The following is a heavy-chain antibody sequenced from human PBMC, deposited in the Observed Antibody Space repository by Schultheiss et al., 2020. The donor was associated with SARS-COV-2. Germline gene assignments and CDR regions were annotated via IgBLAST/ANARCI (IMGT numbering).Heavy chain of an antibody. CDR3: ARERVGVFDY. CDR2: IYSGGNT. V-gene: IGHV3-53*01. CDR1: EFSVSSNF. Sequence: GGSLRLSCAASEFSVSSNFMNWVRQAPGKGLEWVSVIYSGGNTYYADSVKGRFTISRDNSKNTLYLQMNSLRAEDTAVYYCARERVGVFDYWGQGTLVTVSS. J-gene: IGHJ4*02. D-gene: IGHD2-2*01.